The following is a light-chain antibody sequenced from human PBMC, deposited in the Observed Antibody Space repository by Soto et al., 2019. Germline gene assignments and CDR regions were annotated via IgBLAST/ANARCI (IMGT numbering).Light chain of an antibody. J-gene: IGLJ2*01. V-gene: IGLV2-8*01. Sequence: SALTQPPSASGSPGQSVTISCTGTSSDVGGYNSVSWYQQHPGKAPKVMIYEVTKRPSGVPDRFSGSKSGNTASLTVSGLQAEDEADYYCSSYAGSNNFVVFGGGTKLTVL. CDR2: EVT. CDR1: SSDVGGYNS. CDR3: SSYAGSNNFVV.